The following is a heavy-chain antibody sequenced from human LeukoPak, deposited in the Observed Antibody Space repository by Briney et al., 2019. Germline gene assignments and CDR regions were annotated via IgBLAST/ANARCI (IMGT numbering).Heavy chain of an antibody. J-gene: IGHJ4*02. Sequence: ASVKVSCKASGYTFTDYYMHWVRQAPGQGLEWMGWINPNSGGTNYAQKFQGRVTMTRDTSISTAYMELSRLRSDDTAVYYCARMYYDILTGYYNGLDYWGQGTLVTVSS. V-gene: IGHV1-2*02. CDR3: ARMYYDILTGYYNGLDY. CDR2: INPNSGGT. CDR1: GYTFTDYY. D-gene: IGHD3-9*01.